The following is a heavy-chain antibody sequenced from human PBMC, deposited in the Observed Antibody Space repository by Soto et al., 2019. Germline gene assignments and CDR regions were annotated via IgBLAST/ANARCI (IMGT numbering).Heavy chain of an antibody. D-gene: IGHD2-21*01. CDR1: CYSISSGYY. CDR3: ARDYIAPGYYYYYGMDV. CDR2: IYHSGST. J-gene: IGHJ6*02. Sequence: PSETLSLTCAVSCYSISSGYYWGWIRQPPGKGLEWIGSIYHSGSTYYNPSLKSRVTISVDTSKNQFSLKLSSVTAADTAVYYCARDYIAPGYYYYYGMDVWGQGTTVTVSS. V-gene: IGHV4-38-2*02.